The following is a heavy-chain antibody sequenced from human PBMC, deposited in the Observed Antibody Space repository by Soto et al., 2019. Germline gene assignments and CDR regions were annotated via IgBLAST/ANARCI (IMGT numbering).Heavy chain of an antibody. V-gene: IGHV4-30-4*08. D-gene: IGHD2-21*02. Sequence: SGTLSLTCTVSGGSISSGDYYWSWIRQHPGKGLEWIGYIYYSGSTYYNPSLKSRVTISVDRSKNQFSLKLSSVTAADTAVYYCARAFSAYCGGDCYPFDPWGQGTLVTVSS. CDR2: IYYSGST. CDR3: ARAFSAYCGGDCYPFDP. CDR1: GGSISSGDYY. J-gene: IGHJ5*02.